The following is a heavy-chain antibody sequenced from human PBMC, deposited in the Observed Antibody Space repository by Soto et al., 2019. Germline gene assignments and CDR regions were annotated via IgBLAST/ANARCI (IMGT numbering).Heavy chain of an antibody. CDR2: IIPIFGTA. CDR1: GGTFSSYA. J-gene: IGHJ4*02. CDR3: ARGTSDSSGYYFDY. Sequence: SVKVSCKASGGTFSSYAISWVRQAPGQGLEWMGGIIPIFGTANYAQKFQGRVTITADKSTSAAYMELSSLRSEDTAVYYCARGTSDSSGYYFDYWGQGTLVTVSS. V-gene: IGHV1-69*06. D-gene: IGHD3-22*01.